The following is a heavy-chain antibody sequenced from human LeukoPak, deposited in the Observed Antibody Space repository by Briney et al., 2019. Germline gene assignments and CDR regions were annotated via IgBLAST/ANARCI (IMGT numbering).Heavy chain of an antibody. Sequence: PSETLSLTCTVSGGSISSSIYYWGWIRQPPGKGLEWIGSIYYSGSTYYNPSLKSRVTISVDTSKNQFSLKLSSVTAADTAVYYCARTSGGTRPGYWGQGTLVTVSS. V-gene: IGHV4-39*07. CDR3: ARTSGGTRPGY. D-gene: IGHD1-1*01. J-gene: IGHJ4*02. CDR1: GGSISSSIYY. CDR2: IYYSGST.